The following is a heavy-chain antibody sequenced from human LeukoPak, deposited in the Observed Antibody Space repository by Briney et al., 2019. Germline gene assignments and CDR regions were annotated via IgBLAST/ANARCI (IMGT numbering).Heavy chain of an antibody. CDR1: GCTFSSYE. CDR2: SNGGSDNT. V-gene: IGHV3-48*03. D-gene: IGHD3-10*01. J-gene: IGHJ6*02. Sequence: PGGSLRLSCAASGCTFSSYEMDWVRQAPGKGLEWVSYSNGGSDNTRYAGSVKGRFTIARDNAKNSVYLQMNSLRAEDTAVYYCARYGAGSYVYYYGMDVWGQGTTVTVSS. CDR3: ARYGAGSYVYYYGMDV.